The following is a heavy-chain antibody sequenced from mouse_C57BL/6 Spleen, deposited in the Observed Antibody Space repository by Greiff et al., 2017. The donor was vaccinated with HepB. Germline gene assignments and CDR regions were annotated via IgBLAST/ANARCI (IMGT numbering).Heavy chain of an antibody. J-gene: IGHJ1*03. D-gene: IGHD1-1*01. CDR1: GFTFSSYG. Sequence: EVQRVESGGDLVKPGGSLKLSCAASGFTFSSYGMSWVRQTPDKRLEWVATISSGGSYTYYPDSVKGRFTISRDNAKNTLYLQMSSLKSEDTAMYYCASIITTVVATRGYFDVWGTGTTVTVSS. CDR2: ISSGGSYT. V-gene: IGHV5-6*01. CDR3: ASIITTVVATRGYFDV.